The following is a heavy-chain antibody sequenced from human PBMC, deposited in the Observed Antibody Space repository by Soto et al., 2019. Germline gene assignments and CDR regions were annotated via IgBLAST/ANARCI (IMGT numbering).Heavy chain of an antibody. V-gene: IGHV3-23*01. D-gene: IGHD6-6*01. CDR3: EKVRYSSSSEGSSPVDY. Sequence: EVQLLESGGGLVQPGGSLRLSCAASGFTFSSYAMSWVRQAPGKGLEWVSAISGSGGSTYYADSVKGRFTISRDNSKNTLYLQMNSLRAEDTAVYYCEKVRYSSSSEGSSPVDYWGQGTLVTVSS. CDR1: GFTFSSYA. CDR2: ISGSGGST. J-gene: IGHJ4*02.